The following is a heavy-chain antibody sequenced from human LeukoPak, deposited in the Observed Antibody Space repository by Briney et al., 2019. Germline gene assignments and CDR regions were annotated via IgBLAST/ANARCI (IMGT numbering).Heavy chain of an antibody. CDR1: GFTFSSYW. V-gene: IGHV3-7*01. CDR3: ARGITMTPLDAFDI. D-gene: IGHD3-22*01. CDR2: IKQDGSEK. Sequence: GGSLRLSCAASGFTFSSYWMTWVRQAPGKGLEWVANIKQDGSEKYYVDSVKGRFTISRDNAKNSLYLQMNSLRAEDMAVYYCARGITMTPLDAFDIWGQGPMVTVSS. J-gene: IGHJ3*02.